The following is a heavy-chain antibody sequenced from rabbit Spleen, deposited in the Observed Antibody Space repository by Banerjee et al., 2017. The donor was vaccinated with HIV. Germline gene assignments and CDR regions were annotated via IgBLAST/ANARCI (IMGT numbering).Heavy chain of an antibody. Sequence: QSLEESGGDLVKPGGTLTLTCTASGFTLSSYYMCWVRQAPGKGLEWIACIHTGSSGSTYYASWAKGRFTISKTSSTTVTLQMPRLTAADTATYFCARDTASSFSSYGMDLWGPGTLVTVS. D-gene: IGHD8-1*01. V-gene: IGHV1S40*01. CDR2: IHTGSSGST. J-gene: IGHJ6*01. CDR3: ARDTASSFSSYGMDL. CDR1: GFTLSSYY.